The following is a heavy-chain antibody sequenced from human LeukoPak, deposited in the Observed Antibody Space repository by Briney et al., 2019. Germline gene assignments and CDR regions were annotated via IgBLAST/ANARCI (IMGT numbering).Heavy chain of an antibody. J-gene: IGHJ4*02. Sequence: PWRSLRLSCAASGFTFSNYGMHWVRQAPSKGLEWVAVIWYDGSNKYYADSVKGRCTISRDNSRNTLYLQMNSLRVDDTAVYYCAKDARRYSGWYFFDHWGQGTLVTVSS. CDR2: IWYDGSNK. V-gene: IGHV3-33*06. CDR3: AKDARRYSGWYFFDH. D-gene: IGHD6-19*01. CDR1: GFTFSNYG.